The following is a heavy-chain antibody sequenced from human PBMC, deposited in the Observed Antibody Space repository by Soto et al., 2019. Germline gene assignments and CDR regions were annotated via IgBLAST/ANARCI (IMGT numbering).Heavy chain of an antibody. CDR2: IKQDGSEK. J-gene: IGHJ6*02. V-gene: IGHV3-7*05. Sequence: GGSLRLSCAASGFTFSSYWMSWVRQAPGKGLEWVANIKQDGSEKYYVDSVKGRFTISRDNAKNSLYLQMNSLRAEDTAVYYCARDDSSGWYYTLYYYYGMDVWGQGTTVTVSS. CDR3: ARDDSSGWYYTLYYYYGMDV. D-gene: IGHD6-19*01. CDR1: GFTFSSYW.